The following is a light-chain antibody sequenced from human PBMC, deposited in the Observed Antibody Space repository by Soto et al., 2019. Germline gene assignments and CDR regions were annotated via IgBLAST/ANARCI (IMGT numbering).Light chain of an antibody. CDR2: KAS. J-gene: IGKJ1*01. Sequence: DIQMTQSPSTLSASVGDRVTITCRASQTIDSWLAWYQQRPGKPPNLLIYKASTLASGVPSRFSGSGSGTEFTLTINSRQPDDFASYYCQQYHIYSGTFGQGTKVEIK. CDR3: QQYHIYSGT. V-gene: IGKV1-5*03. CDR1: QTIDSW.